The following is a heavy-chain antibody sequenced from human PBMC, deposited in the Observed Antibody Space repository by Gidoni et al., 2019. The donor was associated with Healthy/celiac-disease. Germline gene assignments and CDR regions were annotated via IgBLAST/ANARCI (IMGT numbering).Heavy chain of an antibody. D-gene: IGHD2-2*01. J-gene: IGHJ6*02. CDR2: IIPILGIA. CDR3: ARDPQGVPAAIYYYYGMDV. V-gene: IGHV1-69*08. CDR1: GGTFSSYT. Sequence: QVQLVQSGAEVKKPGSSVKVSCKASGGTFSSYTISWVRQAPGQGLEWMGRIIPILGIANYAQKFQGRVTITADKSTSTAYMELSSLRSEDTAVYYCARDPQGVPAAIYYYYGMDVWGQGTTVTVSS.